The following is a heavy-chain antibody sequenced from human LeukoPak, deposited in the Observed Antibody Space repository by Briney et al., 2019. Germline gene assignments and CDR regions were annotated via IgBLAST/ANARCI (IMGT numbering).Heavy chain of an antibody. D-gene: IGHD2-15*01. CDR1: GYTFTSYG. J-gene: IGHJ3*02. Sequence: ASVKVSCKASGYTFTSYGISWVRQAPGQGLEWMGWISAYSGHTYYARNLQGRVTMTTLTSTSTAYMELRSLRSDDTAVYYCARVYCNCGSCLDAFDIWGQGTMVTVSS. CDR2: ISAYSGHT. CDR3: ARVYCNCGSCLDAFDI. V-gene: IGHV1-18*01.